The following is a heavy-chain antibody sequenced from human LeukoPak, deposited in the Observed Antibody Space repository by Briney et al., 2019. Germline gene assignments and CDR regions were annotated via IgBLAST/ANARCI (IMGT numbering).Heavy chain of an antibody. CDR1: GFTFSSYW. J-gene: IGHJ4*02. CDR2: IKKDGSEK. D-gene: IGHD3-16*02. Sequence: GGSLRLSCAASGFTFSSYWMSWVRQAPGKGLEWVANIKKDGSEKYYVDSVKGRFTISRDNAKTSLYLQMNSLRAEDTAVYYCARGPSIMITFGGVIVLPHFDYWGQGTLVTVSS. V-gene: IGHV3-7*01. CDR3: ARGPSIMITFGGVIVLPHFDY.